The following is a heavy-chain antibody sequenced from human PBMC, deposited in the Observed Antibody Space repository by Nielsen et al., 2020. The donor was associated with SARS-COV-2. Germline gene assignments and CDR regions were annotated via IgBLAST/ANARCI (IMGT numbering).Heavy chain of an antibody. V-gene: IGHV3-9*01. CDR3: AKPRNHVLLWFGELSGFDY. Sequence: SLKISCAASGFTFDDYAMHWVRQAPGKGLEWVSGISWNSGSIGYADSVKGRFTISRDNAKNSLYLQMNSLRAEDTALYYCAKPRNHVLLWFGELSGFDYWGQGTLVTVSS. CDR2: ISWNSGSI. D-gene: IGHD3-10*01. J-gene: IGHJ4*02. CDR1: GFTFDDYA.